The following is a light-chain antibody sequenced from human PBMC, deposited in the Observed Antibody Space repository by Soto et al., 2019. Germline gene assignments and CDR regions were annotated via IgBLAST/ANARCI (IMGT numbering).Light chain of an antibody. J-gene: IGKJ4*01. CDR2: GAS. V-gene: IGKV3-20*01. CDR3: QQYASSPLT. CDR1: QSIDFNY. Sequence: EIVLTKSPGTLSLSPEERATLSCRASQSIDFNYLARYQHKPGQAPRLLIYGASSRATGIPDRVSGSGSGTDFTLTISRLEHEDLAVYCCQQYASSPLTFGGGTKVDIK.